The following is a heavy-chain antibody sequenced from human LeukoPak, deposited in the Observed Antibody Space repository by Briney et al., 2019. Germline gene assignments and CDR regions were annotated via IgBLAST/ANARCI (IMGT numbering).Heavy chain of an antibody. CDR1: GFTFNRFW. D-gene: IGHD3-3*01. CDR3: ARYNFYSDYYTRNFDH. V-gene: IGHV3-7*03. CDR2: IKEDESEK. J-gene: IGHJ4*02. Sequence: GGSLRLSCAASGFTFNRFWMTWVRQAPGKGLEWVASIKEDESEKYYVDSVKGRFTISRDNAKKSLYLQMDDLRAEDTALYYCARYNFYSDYYTRNFDHWGQGTLVTVSS.